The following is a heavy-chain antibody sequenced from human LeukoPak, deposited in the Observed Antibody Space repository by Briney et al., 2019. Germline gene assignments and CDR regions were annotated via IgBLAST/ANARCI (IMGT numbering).Heavy chain of an antibody. J-gene: IGHJ5*02. Sequence: ASVKVSCKASGYTFTSYDINWVRQATGQGLEWMGWMNPNSGNTGYAQKFQGRVTMTRNTSMSTAYMELSSLRSEDTAVYHCARGPNKYDGGNSGSAWFDPWGQGTLVTVPS. D-gene: IGHD4-23*01. CDR3: ARGPNKYDGGNSGSAWFDP. CDR1: GYTFTSYD. V-gene: IGHV1-8*01. CDR2: MNPNSGNT.